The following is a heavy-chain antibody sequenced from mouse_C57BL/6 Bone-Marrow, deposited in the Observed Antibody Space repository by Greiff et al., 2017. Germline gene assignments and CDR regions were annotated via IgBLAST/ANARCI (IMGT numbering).Heavy chain of an antibody. V-gene: IGHV1-64*01. Sequence: QVQLQQPGAELVKPGASVKLSCKASGYTFTSYWMHWVKQRPGQGLEWIGMIHPNSGSTNYNEKFKSKATLTVDKSSSTAYMQLSSLTSEDSAVYYGARSDNWVRYYYAKDYWDQGTATTV. J-gene: IGHJ4*01. D-gene: IGHD4-1*01. CDR2: IHPNSGST. CDR3: ARSDNWVRYYYAKDY. CDR1: GYTFTSYW.